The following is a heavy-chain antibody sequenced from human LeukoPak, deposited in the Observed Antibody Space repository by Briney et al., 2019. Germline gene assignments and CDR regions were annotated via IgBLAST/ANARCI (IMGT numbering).Heavy chain of an antibody. Sequence: GGSLRLSCAASGFTVSSNYMSWVRQAPGKGLEWVAYISSSGSTIYYADSVKGRFSISRDNAKNSLYLQMNSLRAEDTAVYYCAELGITMIGGVWGKGTTVTISS. CDR3: AELGITMIGGV. CDR1: GFTVSSNY. V-gene: IGHV3-11*04. CDR2: ISSSGSTI. D-gene: IGHD3-10*02. J-gene: IGHJ6*04.